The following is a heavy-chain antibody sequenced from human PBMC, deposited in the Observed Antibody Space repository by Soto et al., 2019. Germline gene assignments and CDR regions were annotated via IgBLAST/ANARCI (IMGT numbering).Heavy chain of an antibody. V-gene: IGHV4-34*01. CDR1: GGSFSGYY. CDR2: INHSGST. Sequence: SETLSLTCAVYGGSFSGYYWSWIRQPPGKGLEWIGEINHSGSTNYNPSLKSRVTISVDTSKNQFSLKLSSVTAADTAVYYCARVPSITMVRGENWFDPWGQGTLVTVSS. J-gene: IGHJ5*02. D-gene: IGHD3-10*01. CDR3: ARVPSITMVRGENWFDP.